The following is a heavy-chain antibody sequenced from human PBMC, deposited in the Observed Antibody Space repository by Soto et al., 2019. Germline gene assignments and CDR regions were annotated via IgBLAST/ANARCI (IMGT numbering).Heavy chain of an antibody. CDR2: INAHSGGT. CDR1: GFSFTGYY. CDR3: AKDLTRQLAYWLDP. Sequence: ASVKVSCKASGFSFTGYYIHWLRQAPGQGLEWMGWINAHSGGTEYAQKFQGRVTLTRDTSIATAYLTLTSLTSDDTALYYCAKDLTRQLAYWLDPWGQGTQVT. J-gene: IGHJ5*02. V-gene: IGHV1-2*02. D-gene: IGHD6-6*01.